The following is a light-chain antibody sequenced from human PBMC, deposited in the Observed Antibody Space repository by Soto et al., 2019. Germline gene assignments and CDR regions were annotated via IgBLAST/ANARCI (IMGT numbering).Light chain of an antibody. CDR2: AAS. Sequence: EIVLTQSPGTLSLSPGEGATLSCMASQSVTSDYLAWYQQKPGQAPRLLIYAASSRATGIPDRFSGSGSGADFTLSISSLEPEDYAVYYCHQDGKGRDTFGQGTKLEI. J-gene: IGKJ2*01. CDR3: HQDGKGRDT. CDR1: QSVTSDY. V-gene: IGKV3-20*01.